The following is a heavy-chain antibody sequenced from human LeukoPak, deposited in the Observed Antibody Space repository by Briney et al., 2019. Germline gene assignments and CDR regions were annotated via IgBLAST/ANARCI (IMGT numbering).Heavy chain of an antibody. Sequence: GESLKISCKGSGYSFTSYWIGWVRQMPGKGLEWMGIIYPGDSDTRYSPSFQGQVTISADKSISTAYLQWSSLKASDTAMYYCARLYDSSGYYYGRDNWFDPWGQGTLVTVSS. V-gene: IGHV5-51*01. J-gene: IGHJ5*02. CDR3: ARLYDSSGYYYGRDNWFDP. D-gene: IGHD3-22*01. CDR2: IYPGDSDT. CDR1: GYSFTSYW.